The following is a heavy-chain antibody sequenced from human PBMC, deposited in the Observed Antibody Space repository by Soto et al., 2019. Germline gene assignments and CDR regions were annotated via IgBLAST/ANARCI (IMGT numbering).Heavy chain of an antibody. V-gene: IGHV4-61*01. CDR1: GVPVSSGSYY. CDR3: ARRIAVAGESWCDP. J-gene: IGHJ5*02. Sequence: QVQLQGSGPGPVKPPETLFLTCTVAGVPVSSGSYYWSWILQPPGKGVECIGYIYYSGSTNYNPSLKSRVTISVGTSKNHFSLKLSSVTAADTAVYYCARRIAVAGESWCDPWGQVTLVAVAS. D-gene: IGHD6-19*01. CDR2: IYYSGST.